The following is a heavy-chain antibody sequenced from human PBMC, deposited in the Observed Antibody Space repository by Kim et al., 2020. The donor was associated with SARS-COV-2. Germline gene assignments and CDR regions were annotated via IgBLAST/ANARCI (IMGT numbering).Heavy chain of an antibody. Sequence: SETLSLTCTVSGGSISSYYWSWIRQPPGKGLEWIGYIYYSGSTNYNPSLKSRVPISVDTSKNQFSLKLSSVTAADTAVYYCARDSRGYSGSSRGIFAFDPWGQGTLVTVSS. J-gene: IGHJ5*02. V-gene: IGHV4-59*01. CDR3: ARDSRGYSGSSRGIFAFDP. CDR2: IYYSGST. D-gene: IGHD6-6*01. CDR1: GGSISSYY.